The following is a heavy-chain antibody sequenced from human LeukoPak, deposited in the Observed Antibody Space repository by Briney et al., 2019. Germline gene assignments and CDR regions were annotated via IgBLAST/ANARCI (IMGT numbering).Heavy chain of an antibody. Sequence: ASVKVSCKASGYTFTSNYIHWVRQAPGQGLEWMGMIYPRDGSTSYAQKFQGRVTVTRDTSTSTVHMELSGLRSDDTAVYYCAREAAAAVSSPIYYYYGMDVWGQGTTVTVSS. D-gene: IGHD6-13*01. V-gene: IGHV1-46*01. J-gene: IGHJ6*02. CDR1: GYTFTSNY. CDR2: IYPRDGST. CDR3: AREAAAAVSSPIYYYYGMDV.